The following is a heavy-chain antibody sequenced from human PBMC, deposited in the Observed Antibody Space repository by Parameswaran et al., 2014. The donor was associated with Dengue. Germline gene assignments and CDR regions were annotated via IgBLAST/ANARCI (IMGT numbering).Heavy chain of an antibody. Sequence: RWIRQPPGKGLEWIGYIYYSGSTYYNPSLKSRVTISVDTSKNQFSLKLSSVTAADTAVYYCARVKDGDFSFDYWGQGTLVTVSS. J-gene: IGHJ4*02. V-gene: IGHV4-31*02. CDR3: ARVKDGDFSFDY. D-gene: IGHD4-17*01. CDR2: IYYSGST.